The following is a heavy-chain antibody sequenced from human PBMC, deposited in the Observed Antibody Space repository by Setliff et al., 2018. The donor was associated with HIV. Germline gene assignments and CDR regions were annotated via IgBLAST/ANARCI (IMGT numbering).Heavy chain of an antibody. CDR2: LYSSGRT. Sequence: PSETLSLTCSVSGASISSSSYSWGWIRQPPGKGLEWIGSLYSSGRTYYKSSLKSRVTISVDTSGNQISLRLDSLTAADTAIYYCAGSYGSSWFGPFDYWGQGTLVTVSS. D-gene: IGHD6-13*01. CDR3: AGSYGSSWFGPFDY. J-gene: IGHJ4*02. CDR1: GASISSSSYS. V-gene: IGHV4-39*01.